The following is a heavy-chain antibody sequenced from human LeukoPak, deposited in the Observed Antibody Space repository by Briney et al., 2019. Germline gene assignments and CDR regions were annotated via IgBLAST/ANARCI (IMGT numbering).Heavy chain of an antibody. D-gene: IGHD1-26*01. CDR3: ARASRELFTGFDY. CDR2: INPNSGGT. Sequence: ASVKVSCKASGYTFTGYYMHWVRQAPGQGLDWMGWINPNSGGTNYAQKFQGRVTMTRDTSISTAYMALSRLRSDDTAVYYCARASRELFTGFDYWGQGTLVTVSS. J-gene: IGHJ4*02. V-gene: IGHV1-2*02. CDR1: GYTFTGYY.